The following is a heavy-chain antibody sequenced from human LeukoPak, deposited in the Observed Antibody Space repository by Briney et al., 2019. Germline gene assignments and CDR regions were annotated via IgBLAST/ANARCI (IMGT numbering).Heavy chain of an antibody. Sequence: ASVKVSCKASGYTFTSYAMHWVRQAPGQRLEWMGWINAGNGNTKYSQKFQGRVTITRDTSASTAYMELSSLRSEDTAVYYCARGSFPFYGSGSLIGFDYWGQGTLVTISS. D-gene: IGHD3-10*01. CDR3: ARGSFPFYGSGSLIGFDY. CDR1: GYTFTSYA. J-gene: IGHJ4*02. V-gene: IGHV1-3*01. CDR2: INAGNGNT.